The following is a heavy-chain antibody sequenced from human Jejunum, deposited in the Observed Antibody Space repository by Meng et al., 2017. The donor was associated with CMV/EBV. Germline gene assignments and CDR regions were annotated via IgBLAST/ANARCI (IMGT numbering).Heavy chain of an antibody. CDR2: IDPNTGNP. Sequence: QAELFEAGGEVKKPGASVKVTCKASGYTFTSYAINWVRQAPGQGPDWMGWIDPNTGNPTYDQGFTGRFVFSLDTSVSTAYLQINSLRADDTAVYYCARDSPLDGYSLLDYWGQGTLVTVSS. CDR1: GYTFTSYA. J-gene: IGHJ4*02. V-gene: IGHV7-4-1*02. CDR3: ARDSPLDGYSLLDY. D-gene: IGHD5-18*01.